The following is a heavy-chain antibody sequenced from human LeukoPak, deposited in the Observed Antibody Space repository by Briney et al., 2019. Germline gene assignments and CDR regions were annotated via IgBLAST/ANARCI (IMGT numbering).Heavy chain of an antibody. CDR1: GYTFTGYY. CDR3: ARDRSGYSYGHQFDY. D-gene: IGHD5-18*01. V-gene: IGHV1-2*04. CDR2: INPNSGGT. Sequence: ASVKVSCKASGYTFTGYYMHWVRQAPGQGLEWMGWINPNSGGTNYAQKFQGWVTMTRDTSISTAYMELSRLRSDDTAVYYCARDRSGYSYGHQFDYWGQGTLVTVSS. J-gene: IGHJ4*02.